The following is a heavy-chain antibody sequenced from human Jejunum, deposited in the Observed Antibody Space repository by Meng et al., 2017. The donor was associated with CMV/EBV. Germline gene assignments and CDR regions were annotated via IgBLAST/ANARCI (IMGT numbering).Heavy chain of an antibody. CDR3: ARAGCSRGYCSSGFAP. CDR1: SVSSGNYY. J-gene: IGHJ5*02. D-gene: IGHD2-2*01. V-gene: IGHV4-61*01. Sequence: SVSSGNYYWSWHRQPPGKRLEWIAYLSYSGSTDYNPSLKSRVTISIDTSKNQFSLKLSSVTAADTAVYYCARAGCSRGYCSSGFAPWGQGTLVTVSS. CDR2: LSYSGST.